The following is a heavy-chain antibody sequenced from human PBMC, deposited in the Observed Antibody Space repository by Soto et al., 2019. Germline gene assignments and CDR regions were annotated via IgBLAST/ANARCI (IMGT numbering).Heavy chain of an antibody. CDR3: ARDVGLDSDDFFAY. D-gene: IGHD3-9*01. Sequence: VGSLRLSCTASGFTFTSYGMGWVRQAPGKGLQWVSTIRGDGGQTHYTDSVKGRFSISRDNSKNTVYLQMDSLRAEDTAMYFCARDVGLDSDDFFAYWGQGTQVTVSS. V-gene: IGHV3-23*01. CDR1: GFTFTSYG. J-gene: IGHJ4*02. CDR2: IRGDGGQT.